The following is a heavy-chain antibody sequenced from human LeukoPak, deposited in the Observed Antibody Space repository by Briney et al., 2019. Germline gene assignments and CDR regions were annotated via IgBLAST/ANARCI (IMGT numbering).Heavy chain of an antibody. D-gene: IGHD3-22*01. CDR2: IYYSGST. V-gene: IGHV4-39*07. CDR1: GSSISSSSYY. J-gene: IGHJ5*02. CDR3: AREITMIVVSLLNWFDP. Sequence: SETLSLTCTVSGSSISSSSYYWGWIRQPPGKGLEWIGSIYYSGSTYYNPSLKSRVTISVDTSKNQFSLKLSSVTAADTAVYYCAREITMIVVSLLNWFDPWGQGTLVTVSS.